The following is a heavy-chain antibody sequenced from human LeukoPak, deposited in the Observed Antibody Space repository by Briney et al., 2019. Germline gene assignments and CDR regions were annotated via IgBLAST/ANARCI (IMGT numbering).Heavy chain of an antibody. CDR2: INHSGST. CDR1: GGSFSGYY. Sequence: PSETLSLTCAVYGGSFSGYYWSWIRQPPGKGLEWIGEINHSGSTNYNPSLKSRVTISVDTSKNQFSLKLSSVTAADTAVYYCARGYGSGSYWQHWGQGTLVTVSS. V-gene: IGHV4-34*01. D-gene: IGHD1-26*01. J-gene: IGHJ1*01. CDR3: ARGYGSGSYWQH.